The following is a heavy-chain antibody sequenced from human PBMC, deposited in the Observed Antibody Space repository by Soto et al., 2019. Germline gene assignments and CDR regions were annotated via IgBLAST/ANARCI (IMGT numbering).Heavy chain of an antibody. CDR3: ARDRGRPDLRDTHYYDSSDLDYGMDV. J-gene: IGHJ6*02. V-gene: IGHV3-7*01. CDR2: INQDGSEK. D-gene: IGHD3-22*01. CDR1: GFTFSSYW. Sequence: EVRLVESGGGLVQPGGSLTLSCAASGFTFSSYWMTWVRQAPGKGLEWVANINQDGSEKYYMDSMKGRFTISRDNAKNSVIMQLNSLRAEDTAVYYCARDRGRPDLRDTHYYDSSDLDYGMDVWGQGTTVTVSS.